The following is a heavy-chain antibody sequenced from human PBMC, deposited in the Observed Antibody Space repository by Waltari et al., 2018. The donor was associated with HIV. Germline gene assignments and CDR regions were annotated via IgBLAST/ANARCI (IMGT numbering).Heavy chain of an antibody. CDR3: ARAQAVTGLGLDY. V-gene: IGHV1-69*01. Sequence: QVQLVQSGAEVKKPGSSVKVSCKASGGTFSSYAISWVRQAPGQGLEGMGGVSPSLETANYAQKFQGRVTITADESTSTAYMELSSLRCEDTAVYYCARAQAVTGLGLDYWGQGTLVTVSS. CDR2: VSPSLETA. J-gene: IGHJ4*02. CDR1: GGTFSSYA. D-gene: IGHD5-18*01.